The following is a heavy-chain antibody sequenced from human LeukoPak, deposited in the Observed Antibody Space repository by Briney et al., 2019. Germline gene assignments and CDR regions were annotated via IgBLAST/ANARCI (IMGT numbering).Heavy chain of an antibody. V-gene: IGHV4-34*01. CDR2: INHSGST. J-gene: IGHJ4*02. Sequence: SETLSLTCAVYGGSFSGYYWSWIRQPPGKGLEWIGEINHSGSTNYNPSLKSRVTISVDTSKNQFSLKLSSVTAADTAVYYCARGYSSSWYVDYWGQGTLVTVSS. D-gene: IGHD6-13*01. CDR1: GGSFSGYY. CDR3: ARGYSSSWYVDY.